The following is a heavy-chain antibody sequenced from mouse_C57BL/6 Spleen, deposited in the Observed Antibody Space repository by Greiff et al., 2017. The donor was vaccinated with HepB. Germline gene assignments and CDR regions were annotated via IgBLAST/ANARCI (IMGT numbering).Heavy chain of an antibody. V-gene: IGHV8-8*01. CDR3: ARTAYYYGSSYGYFDV. CDR1: GFSLSTFGMG. D-gene: IGHD1-1*01. CDR2: IWWDDDK. Sequence: QVTLKVCGPGILQPSQTLSLTCSFSGFSLSTFGMGVGWIRQPSGKGLEWLAHIWWDDDKYYNPALKSRLTISKDTSKNQVFLKIANVDTADTATYYCARTAYYYGSSYGYFDVWGTGTTVTVSS. J-gene: IGHJ1*03.